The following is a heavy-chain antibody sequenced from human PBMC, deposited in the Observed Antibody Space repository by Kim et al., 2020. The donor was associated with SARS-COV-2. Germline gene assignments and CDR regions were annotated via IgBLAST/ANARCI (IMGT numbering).Heavy chain of an antibody. V-gene: IGHV3-30*02. J-gene: IGHJ4*02. CDR3: AKAGMALTGTGLIDY. D-gene: IGHD6-19*01. Sequence: DSVKGRFTISRDNSKNTLYLQMNSLRPEDTSMYYCAKAGMALTGTGLIDYWGQGTLVTVSS.